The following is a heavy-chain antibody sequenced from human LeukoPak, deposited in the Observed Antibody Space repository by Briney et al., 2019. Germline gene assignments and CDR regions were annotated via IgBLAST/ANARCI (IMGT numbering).Heavy chain of an antibody. Sequence: SETLSLTCAVYGGSFSGYYWSWIRQPPGKGLEWIGEINHSGSTNYNPSLKSRVTISVDTSKNQFSLKLSSVTAADTAVYYCARAMAVAGRSNFDYWGQGTLVTVSS. J-gene: IGHJ4*02. D-gene: IGHD6-19*01. V-gene: IGHV4-34*01. CDR2: INHSGST. CDR1: GGSFSGYY. CDR3: ARAMAVAGRSNFDY.